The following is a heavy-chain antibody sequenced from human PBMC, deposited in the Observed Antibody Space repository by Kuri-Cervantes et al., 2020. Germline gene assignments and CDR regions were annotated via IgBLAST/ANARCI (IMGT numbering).Heavy chain of an antibody. CDR1: GFTFSDYY. D-gene: IGHD3-3*01. Sequence: GGSLRLSCAAPGFTFSDYYMSWIRQAPGKGLEWVSYISSSGSTIYYADSVKGRFTISRDNAKNLLYLQMNSLRPEDTAVYYCARVKVDFWSGYYSDYWGQGTPVTVSS. CDR3: ARVKVDFWSGYYSDY. V-gene: IGHV3-11*04. J-gene: IGHJ4*02. CDR2: ISSSGSTI.